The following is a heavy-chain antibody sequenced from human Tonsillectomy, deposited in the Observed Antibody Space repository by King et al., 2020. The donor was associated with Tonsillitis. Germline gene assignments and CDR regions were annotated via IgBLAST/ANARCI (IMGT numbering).Heavy chain of an antibody. CDR3: AKDLGDCYTGHFFDS. CDR2: ISYDGSNK. Sequence: VQLVESGGGVVQPGRSLRLSCAASGFTFSRYGMHWVRQATGKGLEWVAVISYDGSNKYSADSVKGRFTISRDNSKNTLYLQMNSLRPEDTAVYYCAKDLGDCYTGHFFDSWGQGTLVTVSS. CDR1: GFTFSRYG. J-gene: IGHJ4*02. V-gene: IGHV3-30*18. D-gene: IGHD2-21*01.